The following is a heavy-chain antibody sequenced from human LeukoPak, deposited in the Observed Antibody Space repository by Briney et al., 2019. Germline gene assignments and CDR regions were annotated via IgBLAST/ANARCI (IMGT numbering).Heavy chain of an antibody. CDR2: IWYDGSNK. D-gene: IGHD1-7*01. J-gene: IGHJ4*02. CDR3: AKDAELELREYYFDY. V-gene: IGHV3-33*06. Sequence: GGSLRLSCAASGFTFSSYGMHWVRQAPGKGLEWVAAIWYDGSNKYYADSVKGRFTISRDNSKNTLYLQMNGLRAEDTAVYYCAKDAELELREYYFDYWGQGTLVTVSS. CDR1: GFTFSSYG.